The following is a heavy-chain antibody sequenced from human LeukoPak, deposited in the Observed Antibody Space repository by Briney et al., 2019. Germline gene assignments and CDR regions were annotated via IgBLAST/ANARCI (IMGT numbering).Heavy chain of an antibody. J-gene: IGHJ4*02. Sequence: GGSLRLSCKASGFTFATYTMSWVRQAPGQGLEWVSSISSSSSYIYYADSVKGRFTISRDNAKNSLYLQMNSLRAEDTAVYYCARGGPAAGRFDYWGQGTLVTVSS. D-gene: IGHD6-13*01. CDR3: ARGGPAAGRFDY. CDR1: GFTFATYT. CDR2: ISSSSSYI. V-gene: IGHV3-21*01.